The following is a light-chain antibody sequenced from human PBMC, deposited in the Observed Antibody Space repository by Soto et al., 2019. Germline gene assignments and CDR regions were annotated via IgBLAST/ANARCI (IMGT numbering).Light chain of an antibody. Sequence: DIQMTQSPSSLSASVGDRVTITCRASQSISSYLHWYQQKPGKAPKLLSHAASSLQSGVPSRFRGSVSGTDFTLTISSLQPEEFATYYCQQSYGTPPTFGQGTKVELK. CDR2: AAS. J-gene: IGKJ1*01. V-gene: IGKV1-39*01. CDR1: QSISSY. CDR3: QQSYGTPPT.